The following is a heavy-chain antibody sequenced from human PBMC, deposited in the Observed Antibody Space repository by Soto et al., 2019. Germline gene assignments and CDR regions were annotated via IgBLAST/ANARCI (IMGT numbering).Heavy chain of an antibody. V-gene: IGHV4-30-4*01. D-gene: IGHD4-17*01. J-gene: IGHJ4*02. Sequence: QVQLQESGPGLVKPSQTLSLTCTVSGGSISSGNYYWSWIRQPPGKGLEWIGFISYSGTTHYSASLRSLVSILVDTSKNQFSLDLSSVTAADTAVYYCATMGTPVTGLYYFDYWGQGTLVTVSS. CDR3: ATMGTPVTGLYYFDY. CDR2: ISYSGTT. CDR1: GGSISSGNYY.